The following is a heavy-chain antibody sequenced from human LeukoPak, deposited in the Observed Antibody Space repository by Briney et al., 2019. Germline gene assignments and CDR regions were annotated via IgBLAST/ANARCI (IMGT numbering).Heavy chain of an antibody. D-gene: IGHD3-3*01. J-gene: IGHJ6*02. Sequence: GGSLRLSCAASGFTFSSYGMHWVRQAPGKGPEWVAVISYDGSNKYYADSVKGRFTISRDNSKNTLYLQMNSLRAEDTAVYYCAKGYYDLDYYYYGMDVWGQGTTVTVSS. CDR2: ISYDGSNK. CDR3: AKGYYDLDYYYYGMDV. V-gene: IGHV3-30*18. CDR1: GFTFSSYG.